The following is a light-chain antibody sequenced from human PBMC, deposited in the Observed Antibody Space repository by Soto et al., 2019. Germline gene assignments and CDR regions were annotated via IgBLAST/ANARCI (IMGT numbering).Light chain of an antibody. CDR1: PSINSE. CDR3: QQGHNWPLT. J-gene: IGKJ2*01. CDR2: GAY. V-gene: IGKV3-15*01. Sequence: EIVMTQSPATLSLSPGERAALSCRASPSINSELAWYQQKPGQPPRLLIYGAYTRATGVPARFTGSESGSEFTLTISGLQSEDFAVYYCQQGHNWPLTFGQGTRLEI.